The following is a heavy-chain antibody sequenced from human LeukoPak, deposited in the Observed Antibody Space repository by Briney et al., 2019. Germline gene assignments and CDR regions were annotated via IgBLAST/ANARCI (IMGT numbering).Heavy chain of an antibody. CDR3: ARCQGSCPTFDY. D-gene: IGHD1-26*01. Sequence: GASVKVSCKASGYTFITSGITWVRQAPGHGLKWMGWISPFNGKTRFAEEFQDRLTMTTDTPTRTAYMVLRSLRSDDTAVYYCARCQGSCPTFDYWGQGTLVTVSS. CDR2: ISPFNGKT. V-gene: IGHV1-18*01. J-gene: IGHJ4*02. CDR1: GYTFITSG.